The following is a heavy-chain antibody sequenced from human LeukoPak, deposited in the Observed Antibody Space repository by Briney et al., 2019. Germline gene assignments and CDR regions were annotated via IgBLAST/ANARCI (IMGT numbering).Heavy chain of an antibody. D-gene: IGHD1/OR15-1a*01. CDR1: GFTFGDYA. V-gene: IGHV3-33*01. J-gene: IGHJ4*02. CDR2: IWYDGSNK. Sequence: GGSLRLSCTVSGFTFGDYAINWVRQAPGKGLEWVAVIWYDGSNKYYADSVKGRFTISRDNSKNTLYLQMNSLRAEDTAVYYCARDPITGTLGGYFDYWGQGTLVTVSS. CDR3: ARDPITGTLGGYFDY.